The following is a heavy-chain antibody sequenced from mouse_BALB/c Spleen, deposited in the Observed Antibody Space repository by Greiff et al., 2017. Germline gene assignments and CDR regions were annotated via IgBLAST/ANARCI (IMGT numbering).Heavy chain of an antibody. J-gene: IGHJ3*01. Sequence: VQLQQSGAELAKPGASVKMSCKASGYTFTSYWMHWVKQRPGQGLEWIGYINPSTGYTEYNQKFKDKATLTADKSSSTAYMQLSSLTSEDSAVYYCARAGTTVVDAWFAYWGQGTLVTVSA. D-gene: IGHD1-1*01. V-gene: IGHV1-7*01. CDR1: GYTFTSYW. CDR3: ARAGTTVVDAWFAY. CDR2: INPSTGYT.